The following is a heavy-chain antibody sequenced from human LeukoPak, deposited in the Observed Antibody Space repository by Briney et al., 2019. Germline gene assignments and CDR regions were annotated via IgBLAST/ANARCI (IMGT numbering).Heavy chain of an antibody. CDR2: ISAYNGNT. V-gene: IGHV1-18*01. J-gene: IGHJ3*02. CDR3: ARALRDPYYDFWSGYSTGVFDI. Sequence: ASVKVSCKASGYTFTSYGISWVRQAPGQGLEWMGWISAYNGNTNYAQKLQGRVTMTTDTSTSTAYMELRSLRSDDTAVYYCARALRDPYYDFWSGYSTGVFDIWGQGTMVTVSS. CDR1: GYTFTSYG. D-gene: IGHD3-3*01.